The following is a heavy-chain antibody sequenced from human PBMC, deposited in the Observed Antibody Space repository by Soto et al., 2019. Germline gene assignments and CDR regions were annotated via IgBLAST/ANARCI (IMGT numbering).Heavy chain of an antibody. J-gene: IGHJ6*03. Sequence: GGSLRLSCAASGFTFSSYGMHWVRQAPGKGLEWVAVISYDGSNKYYADSVKGRFTISRDNSKNTLYLQMNSLRAEDTAVYYCAKEGVDCSGGSCYMDVWGKGTTVTVSS. V-gene: IGHV3-30*18. D-gene: IGHD2-15*01. CDR3: AKEGVDCSGGSCYMDV. CDR2: ISYDGSNK. CDR1: GFTFSSYG.